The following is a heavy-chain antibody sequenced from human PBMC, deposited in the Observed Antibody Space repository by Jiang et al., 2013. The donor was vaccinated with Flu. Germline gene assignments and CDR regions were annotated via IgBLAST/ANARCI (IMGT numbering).Heavy chain of an antibody. CDR3: ARDPPGVKFPPGSRSPEVYGMDV. CDR1: GGSLSTYG. J-gene: IGHJ6*02. D-gene: IGHD3-10*01. Sequence: EVKKPGSSVRVSCKASGGSLSTYGVSWVRQAPGQGLEWMGIINTSGGRTTYAQKFQGRVTMTRDTSTNTVYMELSSLTSEDTATYFCARDPPGVKFPPGSRSPEVYGMDVWGPGTTVTVSS. V-gene: IGHV1-46*03. CDR2: INTSGGRT.